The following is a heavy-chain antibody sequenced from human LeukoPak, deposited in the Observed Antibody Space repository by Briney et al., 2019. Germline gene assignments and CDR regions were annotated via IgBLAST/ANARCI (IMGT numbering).Heavy chain of an antibody. CDR2: ISSSSSYI. D-gene: IGHD3-22*01. CDR3: ASSSSGYSLDAFDI. Sequence: GGTLRLSCAASGFTFSSYGMSWVRQAPGKGLEWVSSISSSSSYIYYADSVKGRFTISRDNAKDSLYLQMNSLRAEDTAVYYCASSSSGYSLDAFDIWGQGTMVTVSS. J-gene: IGHJ3*02. CDR1: GFTFSSYG. V-gene: IGHV3-21*01.